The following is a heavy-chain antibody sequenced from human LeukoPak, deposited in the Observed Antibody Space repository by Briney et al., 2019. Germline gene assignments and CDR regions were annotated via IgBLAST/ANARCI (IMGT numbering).Heavy chain of an antibody. CDR3: AKTPYMSGSRGYFDY. CDR2: IRYDGSNK. D-gene: IGHD1-26*01. V-gene: IGHV3-30*02. Sequence: TGGSLRLSCAASGFTFSSYGMHWVRQAPGKGLEWVAFIRYDGSNKYYADSVKGRFTISRDNSKNTLYLQMNSLRAEDTAAYYCAKTPYMSGSRGYFDYWGQGTLVTVSS. CDR1: GFTFSSYG. J-gene: IGHJ4*02.